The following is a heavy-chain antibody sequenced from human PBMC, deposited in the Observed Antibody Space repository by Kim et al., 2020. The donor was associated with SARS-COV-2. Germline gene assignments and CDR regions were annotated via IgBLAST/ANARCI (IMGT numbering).Heavy chain of an antibody. D-gene: IGHD2-2*01. CDR1: GFTFSSYW. CDR2: IKQDGSEK. Sequence: GGSLKLSCAASGFTFSSYWMSWVRQAPGKGLEWVANIKQDGSEKYYVDSVKGRFTISRDNAKNSLYLQMNSLRAEDTAVYYCARVVPAASFDYWGQGTLVTVSS. V-gene: IGHV3-7*03. J-gene: IGHJ4*02. CDR3: ARVVPAASFDY.